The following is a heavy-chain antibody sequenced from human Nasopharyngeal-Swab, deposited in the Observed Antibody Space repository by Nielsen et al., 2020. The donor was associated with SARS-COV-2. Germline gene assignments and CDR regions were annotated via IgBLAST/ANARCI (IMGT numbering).Heavy chain of an antibody. CDR2: ISSSSTYI. J-gene: IGHJ3*02. CDR3: ARVLLRALGKFGEGYAFDI. D-gene: IGHD3-10*01. V-gene: IGHV3-21*01. Sequence: GGSLRLSCAASGFSFSPYIMNWVRQAPGKGLEWASSISSSSTYIYYADSVKGRFTISRDNAKNSLYLQMNSLRVEDTAVYYCARVLLRALGKFGEGYAFDIWGQGTMVTVSS. CDR1: GFSFSPYI.